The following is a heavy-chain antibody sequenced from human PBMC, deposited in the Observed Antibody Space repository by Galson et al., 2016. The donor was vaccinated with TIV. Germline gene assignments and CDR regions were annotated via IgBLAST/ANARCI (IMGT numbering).Heavy chain of an antibody. CDR1: GGIINSYA. CDR2: IFPMFSSP. CDR3: AKDRNTAMDTYHYYYGMDV. Sequence: SVKVSCKASGGIINSYAINWVRQAPGQGLEWLGGIFPMFSSPTYAQKFQGRVTLIADESTSTLYMEVRSLRSEDTAVYYCAKDRNTAMDTYHYYYGMDVWGQGTTVIVSS. D-gene: IGHD5-18*01. V-gene: IGHV1-69*13. J-gene: IGHJ6*02.